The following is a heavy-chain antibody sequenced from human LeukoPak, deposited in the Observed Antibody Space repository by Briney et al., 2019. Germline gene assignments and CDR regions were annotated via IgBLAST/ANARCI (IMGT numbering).Heavy chain of an antibody. Sequence: GGSLRLSCAASGFTFTSNSMNWVRQAPGKGLEWVSTISGGGGSTYYADSVKGRFTISRDNSKNTLYLQVNSLRAEDTAVYYCAKNLYCGGGSCYPSALGMDVWGQGTTVTVSS. V-gene: IGHV3-23*01. CDR3: AKNLYCGGGSCYPSALGMDV. CDR2: ISGGGGST. J-gene: IGHJ6*02. CDR1: GFTFTSNS. D-gene: IGHD2-15*01.